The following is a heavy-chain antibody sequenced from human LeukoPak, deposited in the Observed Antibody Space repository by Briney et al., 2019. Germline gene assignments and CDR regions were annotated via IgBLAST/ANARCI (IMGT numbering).Heavy chain of an antibody. CDR1: GGSFSGYY. CDR2: INHSGST. J-gene: IGHJ6*03. V-gene: IGHV4-34*01. Sequence: SETLSLTCAVYGGSFSGYYWSWIRQPPGKGLEWIGEINHSGSTNYNPSLKSRVTISVDTSKNQFSLKLSSVTAADTAVYYCARGGTAARGRILYYYYYMDVWGKGTTVTVSS. CDR3: ARGGTAARGRILYYYYYMDV. D-gene: IGHD6-6*01.